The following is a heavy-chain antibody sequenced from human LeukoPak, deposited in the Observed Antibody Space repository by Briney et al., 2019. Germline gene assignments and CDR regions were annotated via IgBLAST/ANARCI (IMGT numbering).Heavy chain of an antibody. D-gene: IGHD3-22*01. CDR2: ISASGVST. Sequence: GGSLRLSCAASGFTFSTYVMTWVRHAPGKGLEWVSAISASGVSTYFADSVKGRFTISRDNSKNTLYLQMNSLRAEDTAVYYCARAPTNYYDSSGYSHYYYYGMDVWGQGTTVTVSS. CDR1: GFTFSTYV. CDR3: ARAPTNYYDSSGYSHYYYYGMDV. J-gene: IGHJ6*02. V-gene: IGHV3-23*01.